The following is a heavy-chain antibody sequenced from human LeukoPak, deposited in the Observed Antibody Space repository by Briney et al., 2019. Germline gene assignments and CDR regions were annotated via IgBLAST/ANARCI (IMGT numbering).Heavy chain of an antibody. CDR2: VSYTGST. D-gene: IGHD6-13*01. V-gene: IGHV4-59*01. CDR3: AREGASWSAFDD. J-gene: IGHJ4*02. Sequence: SETLSLTCNVSGGSMSDSYWTWIRQSPGKGLEWIGYVSYTGSTSYNPSLKSRIIISLDTSKDQFSLKVISVTAADTAGYYCAREGASWSAFDDWGQGALVTVSS. CDR1: GGSMSDSY.